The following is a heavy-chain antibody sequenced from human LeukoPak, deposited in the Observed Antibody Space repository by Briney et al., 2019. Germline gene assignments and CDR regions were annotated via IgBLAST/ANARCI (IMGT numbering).Heavy chain of an antibody. CDR3: AICRVVVVPAVPNIDGRWFDT. V-gene: IGHV4-34*01. Sequence: SETLSLTCAVYGGSFSGYYWSWIRQPPGKGLEWIGEINHSGSINYNSYLRSRVTISVDTSNNQFSLKFSSVTAADTAVYYCAICRVVVVPAVPNIDGRWFDTWGQGTLVTVSS. CDR2: INHSGSI. J-gene: IGHJ5*02. CDR1: GGSFSGYY. D-gene: IGHD2-2*01.